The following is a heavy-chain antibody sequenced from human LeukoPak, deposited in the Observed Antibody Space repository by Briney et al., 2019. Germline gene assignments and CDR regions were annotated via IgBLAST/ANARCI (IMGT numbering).Heavy chain of an antibody. J-gene: IGHJ6*02. Sequence: GGSLRLSCAASGFTFDDYAMHWVWQAPGKGLEWVSGISWNSGSIGYADSVKGRFTISRDNAKNSLYLQMNSLRAEDTALYYCAKDKADNYYDSSGYYSSGGMDVWGQGTTVTVSS. V-gene: IGHV3-9*01. CDR2: ISWNSGSI. D-gene: IGHD3-22*01. CDR1: GFTFDDYA. CDR3: AKDKADNYYDSSGYYSSGGMDV.